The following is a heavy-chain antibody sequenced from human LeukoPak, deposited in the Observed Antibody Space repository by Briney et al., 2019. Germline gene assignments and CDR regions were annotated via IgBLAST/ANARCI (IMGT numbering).Heavy chain of an antibody. J-gene: IGHJ4*02. CDR3: AKEGMISPFDY. Sequence: GGSLRLSCAASGFTFSGYPIHWVRQAPGKGLEWVAVISYDGSNKYYADSVKGRFTISRDNSKNTLYLQMNCLRAEDTAVYYCAKEGMISPFDYWGQGTLVTVSS. CDR1: GFTFSGYP. D-gene: IGHD3-22*01. V-gene: IGHV3-30-3*02. CDR2: ISYDGSNK.